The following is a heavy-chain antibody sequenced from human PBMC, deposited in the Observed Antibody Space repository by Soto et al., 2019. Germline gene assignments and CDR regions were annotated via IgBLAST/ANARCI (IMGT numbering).Heavy chain of an antibody. Sequence: PGGSLRLSCAASGFTFSSDGMHWVRQAPGKGLEWVAVISYDGRNKNYADSVKGRFTISRDNAKNSLYLQMNSLRAEDTAVYYCAIAGFDYWGQGTLVTVSS. V-gene: IGHV3-30*03. CDR1: GFTFSSDG. CDR2: ISYDGRNK. J-gene: IGHJ4*02. CDR3: AIAGFDY.